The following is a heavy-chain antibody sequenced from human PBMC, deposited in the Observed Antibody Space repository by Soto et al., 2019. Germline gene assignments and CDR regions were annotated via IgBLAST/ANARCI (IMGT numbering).Heavy chain of an antibody. CDR1: GCSLSTSGVG. Sequence: QITLKESGPTRVKPTQSLTLTCTFSGCSLSTSGVGVGWIRQPPGKALERLALIYWDDDKRYSPSLKSRLTITKDTSKNQVVLTLANVDPVDTATSYCAHRAGLHGNCNGGSFDFWGQGALVTVSS. CDR2: IYWDDDK. J-gene: IGHJ4*02. D-gene: IGHD2-15*01. CDR3: AHRAGLHGNCNGGSFDF. V-gene: IGHV2-5*02.